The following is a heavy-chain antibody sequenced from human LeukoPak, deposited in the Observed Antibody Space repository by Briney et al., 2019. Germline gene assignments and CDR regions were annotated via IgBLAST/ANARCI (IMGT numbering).Heavy chain of an antibody. V-gene: IGHV1-2*02. J-gene: IGHJ4*02. CDR2: INPNSGGT. D-gene: IGHD3-16*01. CDR3: ARDYEWNSGY. Sequence: ASVTVSCKASGYTFTGYYMHWVRQAPGQGLEWMGWINPNSGGTNYAQKFQGRVTMTRDTSISTAYMELSRLRSDDTAVYYCARDYEWNSGYWGQGTLVTVSS. CDR1: GYTFTGYY.